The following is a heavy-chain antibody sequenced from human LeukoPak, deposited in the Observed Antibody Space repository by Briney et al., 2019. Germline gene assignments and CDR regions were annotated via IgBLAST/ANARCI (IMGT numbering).Heavy chain of an antibody. Sequence: GGSLRLSCAASGFTFSSYAMHWVRQAPGKGLEWVAVISYDGSNKYYADSVKGRFTISRGNAKNTLYLQMNSLRAEDTAVYYCARDSGSGSYSGYWGLGTLVTVSS. CDR1: GFTFSSYA. V-gene: IGHV3-30-3*01. J-gene: IGHJ4*02. D-gene: IGHD3-10*01. CDR3: ARDSGSGSYSGY. CDR2: ISYDGSNK.